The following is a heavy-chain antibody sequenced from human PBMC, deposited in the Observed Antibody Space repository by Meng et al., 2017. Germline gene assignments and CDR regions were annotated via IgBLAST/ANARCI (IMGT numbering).Heavy chain of an antibody. CDR3: ARDLWFGEGY. V-gene: IGHV3-21*01. CDR1: GFTFSSYS. J-gene: IGHJ4*02. CDR2: ISSSSSYI. D-gene: IGHD3-10*01. Sequence: GGPLRLSCAASGFTFSSYSMNWVRQAPGKGLEWVSSISSSSSYIYYADSVKGRFAISRDNAKNSLYLQMNSLRAEDTAVYYCARDLWFGEGYWGQGTLVTVSS.